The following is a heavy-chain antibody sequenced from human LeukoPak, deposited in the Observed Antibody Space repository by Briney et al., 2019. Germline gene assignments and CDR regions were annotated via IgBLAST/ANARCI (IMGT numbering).Heavy chain of an antibody. V-gene: IGHV4-30-4*08. J-gene: IGHJ4*02. D-gene: IGHD1-26*01. Sequence: SETLSLTCTVSGGSISSGDCYWSWIRQPPGKGLEWIGYIYYSGTTFYNPSLKSRLTISVDTSKNQFSLKLSSVTAADTAVYYCARLSASYLYYFNCWGQGTLVTVSS. CDR2: IYYSGTT. CDR1: GGSISSGDCY. CDR3: ARLSASYLYYFNC.